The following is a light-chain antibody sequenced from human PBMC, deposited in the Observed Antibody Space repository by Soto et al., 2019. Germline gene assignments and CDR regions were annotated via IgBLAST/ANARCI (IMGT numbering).Light chain of an antibody. V-gene: IGLV1-47*01. J-gene: IGLJ3*02. CDR3: ASWDDSLSGWV. CDR2: RNN. Sequence: QSVLTQPPSASGNPGQRVTISCSGSSSNIGTNYVYWYQQLPGTAPKLLIFRNNQRPSGVPDRFSGPKSGTSASLAISGLRSQDEGDYYCASWDDSLSGWVFGGGTKLTVL. CDR1: SSNIGTNY.